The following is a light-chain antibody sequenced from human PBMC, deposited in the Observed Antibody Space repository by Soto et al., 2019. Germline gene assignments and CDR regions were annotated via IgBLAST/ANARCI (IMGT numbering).Light chain of an antibody. CDR3: KSYAGSNTYV. CDR1: KNDIGVYDF. Sequence: QSVLTQPPSASGSPGQSVTISCTGTKNDIGVYDFVSWYQHHPGKAPRLIIYEVVQRPSGVPDRFSGSKSVNTAYLTVSGLQAADEADYFCKSYAGSNTYVFGSGTKV. V-gene: IGLV2-8*01. CDR2: EVV. J-gene: IGLJ1*01.